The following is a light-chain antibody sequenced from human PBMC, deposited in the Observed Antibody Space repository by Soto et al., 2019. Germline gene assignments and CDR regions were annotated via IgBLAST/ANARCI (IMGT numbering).Light chain of an antibody. J-gene: IGKJ1*01. Sequence: EIVMTQSPATLSVSPGERATLSCRASQSVSSNLAWYQQKPGQAPRLLIYGASTRATGIPARFSGSGSGPEFTLTISSLQSEDFAVYYCQQYNNWPTWTFGQGTKVDIK. V-gene: IGKV3-15*01. CDR1: QSVSSN. CDR2: GAS. CDR3: QQYNNWPTWT.